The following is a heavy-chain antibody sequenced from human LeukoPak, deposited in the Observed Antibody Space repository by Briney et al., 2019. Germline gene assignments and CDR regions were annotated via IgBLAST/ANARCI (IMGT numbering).Heavy chain of an antibody. CDR3: AKGGRPKSGGGYYDY. CDR2: VNENGGRT. Sequence: QPGGSLRLSCAASGFSFSSYAMGWVRQAPGKGLEWVSTVNENGGRTYYADSVKGRFTMSRDNSKDTLYLQMNSLRAEDTAVYYCAKGGRPKSGGGYYDYWGQGTRVTVSS. J-gene: IGHJ4*02. CDR1: GFSFSSYA. D-gene: IGHD3-22*01. V-gene: IGHV3-23*01.